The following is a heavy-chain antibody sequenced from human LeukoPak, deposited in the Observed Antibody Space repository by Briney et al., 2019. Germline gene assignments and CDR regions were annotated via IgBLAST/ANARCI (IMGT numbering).Heavy chain of an antibody. CDR2: ISGSGGST. J-gene: IGHJ4*02. Sequence: PGGSLRLSCAASGFTFSSYAMSWVRQAPGKGLEWVSAISGSGGSTYYADSVKGRFTISRDNSKNTLYLQMNGLRAEDTAVYYCARDGSGRVPEMSAPDYWGQGTLVTVSS. CDR1: GFTFSSYA. V-gene: IGHV3-23*01. CDR3: ARDGSGRVPEMSAPDY. D-gene: IGHD3-10*01.